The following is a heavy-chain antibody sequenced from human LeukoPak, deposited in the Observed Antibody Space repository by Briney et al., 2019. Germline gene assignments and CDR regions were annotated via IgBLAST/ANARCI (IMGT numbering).Heavy chain of an antibody. CDR1: GYSLSTSGMC. J-gene: IGHJ4*02. Sequence: SGPALVKPTQTLTLTCTFSGYSLSTSGMCVSWIRQPPGKALEWLARIDWDDDKYYSTSLKTRLTISKDTSKNQVVLTMTNMDPVDTATYYCARIPPYYGSGSPYDYWGQGTLVTVSS. CDR2: IDWDDDK. V-gene: IGHV2-70*11. CDR3: ARIPPYYGSGSPYDY. D-gene: IGHD3-10*01.